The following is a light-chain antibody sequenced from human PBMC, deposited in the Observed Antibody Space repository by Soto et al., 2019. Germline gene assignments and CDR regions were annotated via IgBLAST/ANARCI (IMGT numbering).Light chain of an antibody. J-gene: IGKJ1*01. V-gene: IGKV3-20*01. CDR2: GAS. CDR1: QSVSSTY. Sequence: EIVLTQSPGTLSLSPGERATLSCRASQSVSSTYLAWYQQKPGQAPRLLIYGASSRATGIPDRFSGSGSGTDFTITISRLEPEDFAVYYCQQYGSSPGTCGQGTKVEIK. CDR3: QQYGSSPGT.